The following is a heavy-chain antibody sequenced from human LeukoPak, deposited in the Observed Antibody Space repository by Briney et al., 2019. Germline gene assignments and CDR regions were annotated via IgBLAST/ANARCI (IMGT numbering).Heavy chain of an antibody. D-gene: IGHD1-26*01. J-gene: IGHJ3*02. CDR1: GGSISSSSYY. Sequence: SETLSLTCTVSGGSISSSSYYWGWIRQPPGKGLEWIGSIYYSGSTYYNPSLKSRVTISVDTSKNQFSLKLSSVTAADTAVYYCARETQRSNGAFDIWGQGTMVTVSS. CDR3: ARETQRSNGAFDI. V-gene: IGHV4-39*02. CDR2: IYYSGST.